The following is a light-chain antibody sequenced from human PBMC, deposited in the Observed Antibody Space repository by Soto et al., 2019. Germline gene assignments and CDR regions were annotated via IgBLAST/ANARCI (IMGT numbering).Light chain of an antibody. J-gene: IGKJ1*01. Sequence: EILMAQSPATLSVSPGERGTLSCRASQSVSNNLAWYQQQTGQAPRLLIYGASTRATGIPARFSGGGSGKEFTLTISSLQSEDFAVYYCQQYNKRPWTFGQGTKVDI. CDR3: QQYNKRPWT. CDR1: QSVSNN. CDR2: GAS. V-gene: IGKV3-15*01.